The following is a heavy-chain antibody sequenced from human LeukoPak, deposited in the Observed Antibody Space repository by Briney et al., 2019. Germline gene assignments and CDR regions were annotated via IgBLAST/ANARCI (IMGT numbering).Heavy chain of an antibody. CDR2: IYQSGST. CDR3: ARILRPYYYDSSGIYYFDY. Sequence: SETLSLTCAVSGGSISSNNWWSWVHQPPGQGLEWIGEIYQSGSTNYNPSLKSRVTISVDKSKNQFSLKLNSVTAADTAVYYCARILRPYYYDSSGIYYFDYWGQGTLATVSS. J-gene: IGHJ4*02. V-gene: IGHV4-4*02. D-gene: IGHD3-22*01. CDR1: GGSISSNNW.